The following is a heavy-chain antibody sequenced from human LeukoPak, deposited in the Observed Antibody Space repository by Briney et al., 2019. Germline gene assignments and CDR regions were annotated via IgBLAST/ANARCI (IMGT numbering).Heavy chain of an antibody. CDR2: IYHSGTT. CDR1: GESISSSNW. CDR3: AIKVYCSTTSCYHAGY. V-gene: IGHV4-4*02. D-gene: IGHD2-2*01. J-gene: IGHJ4*02. Sequence: SETLSLTCAVSGESISSSNWWSWVRQAPGKGLEWIGEIYHSGTTNYNPSLKSRVTISFDTSKNQFSLNLRSVTAADTAVYYCAIKVYCSTTSCYHAGYWGQGTLVTVSS.